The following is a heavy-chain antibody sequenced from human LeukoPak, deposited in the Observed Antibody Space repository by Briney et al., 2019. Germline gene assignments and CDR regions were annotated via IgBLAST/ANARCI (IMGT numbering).Heavy chain of an antibody. CDR2: IHPNGRST. Sequence: ASVKVSCKASGYTFTGYYILWVRQAPGQGLEWMGTIHPNGRSTIYAQKFQGRVTMTRDTSISTAYMELSRLRSDDTAVYYCARDSSGWHNWFDPWGQGTLVTVSS. J-gene: IGHJ5*02. CDR3: ARDSSGWHNWFDP. CDR1: GYTFTGYY. V-gene: IGHV1-2*02. D-gene: IGHD6-19*01.